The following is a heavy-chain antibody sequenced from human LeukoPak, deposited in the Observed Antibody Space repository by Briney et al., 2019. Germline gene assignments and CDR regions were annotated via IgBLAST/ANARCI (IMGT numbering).Heavy chain of an antibody. Sequence: PSETLSLTCTVSGGSISSYYWSWIRQPPGKGLEWIGYIYDSGSTNYNPSLKSRVTISVDTSKNQFSLKLSSVTAADTAVYYCTRGSIAYYYMDVWGKGTTVTISS. CDR3: TRGSIAYYYMDV. V-gene: IGHV4-59*01. CDR2: IYDSGST. CDR1: GGSISSYY. D-gene: IGHD3-22*01. J-gene: IGHJ6*03.